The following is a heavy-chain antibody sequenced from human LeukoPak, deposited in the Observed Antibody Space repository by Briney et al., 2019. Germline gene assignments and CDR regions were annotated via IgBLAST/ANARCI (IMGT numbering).Heavy chain of an antibody. CDR3: ATGVAADWYFDL. D-gene: IGHD6-19*01. CDR1: GGSFSGYY. Sequence: SETLSLTCAVYGGSFSGYYWSWIRQPPGKGLEWIGEINHSGSTNYNPSLKSRVTISLDTSKNQFSLKLSSVTAADTAVYYCATGVAADWYFDLWGRGTLVTVSS. CDR2: INHSGST. V-gene: IGHV4-34*01. J-gene: IGHJ2*01.